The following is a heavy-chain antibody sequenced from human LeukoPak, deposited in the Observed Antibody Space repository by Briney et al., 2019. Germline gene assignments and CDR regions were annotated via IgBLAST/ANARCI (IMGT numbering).Heavy chain of an antibody. Sequence: SEPLSLTCTVSGGSISSYYWSWIRQPPGKGLEWIGYIYYSGSTNYNPSLKSRVTISVDTSKNQFSLKLSSVTAADTAVYYCARSSSVPIWGQGTLVTVSS. D-gene: IGHD2-2*01. CDR3: ARSSSVPI. J-gene: IGHJ4*02. CDR2: IYYSGST. CDR1: GGSISSYY. V-gene: IGHV4-59*08.